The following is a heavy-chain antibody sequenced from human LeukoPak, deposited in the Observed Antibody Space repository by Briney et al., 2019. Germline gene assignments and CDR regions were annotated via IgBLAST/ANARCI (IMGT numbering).Heavy chain of an antibody. V-gene: IGHV1-18*01. D-gene: IGHD2-2*01. Sequence: ASVKVSCKASGYTFTSYGISWVRQAPGQGLEWMGWISAYNGNTNYAQKLQGRVTMTTDTSTSTAYMELRSLRSDDTAVYYCARDTYCSSTSCSYYGEYFQHWGQGTLVTVSS. CDR1: GYTFTSYG. CDR3: ARDTYCSSTSCSYYGEYFQH. CDR2: ISAYNGNT. J-gene: IGHJ1*01.